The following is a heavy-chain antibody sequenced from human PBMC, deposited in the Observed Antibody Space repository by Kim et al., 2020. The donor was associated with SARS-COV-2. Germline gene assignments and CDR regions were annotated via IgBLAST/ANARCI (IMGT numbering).Heavy chain of an antibody. V-gene: IGHV4-4*02. Sequence: SETLSLTCAVSGGSISSSNWWSWVRQPPGKGLEWIGEIYHSGSTNYNPSLKSRVTISVDKSKNQFSLKLSSVTAADTAVYYCATFGLGYCSGGSCYSYYYYGMDVWGQGTTVTVSS. CDR3: ATFGLGYCSGGSCYSYYYYGMDV. D-gene: IGHD2-15*01. J-gene: IGHJ6*02. CDR2: IYHSGST. CDR1: GGSISSSNW.